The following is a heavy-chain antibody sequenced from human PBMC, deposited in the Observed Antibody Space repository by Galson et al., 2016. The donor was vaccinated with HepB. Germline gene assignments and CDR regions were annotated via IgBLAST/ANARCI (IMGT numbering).Heavy chain of an antibody. V-gene: IGHV3-30*18. J-gene: IGHJ6*02. CDR2: ISHDGSNK. Sequence: SLRLSCAASKFAFRTYGMHWVRQAPGKGLEWVAIISHDGSNKYYSNSVKGRFSVSRDNSKNTLYLQMNSLRTEDTAVYYCAKDRQIGYYYYYGLDVWCQGTTVTVSS. CDR1: KFAFRTYG. CDR3: AKDRQIGYYYYYGLDV.